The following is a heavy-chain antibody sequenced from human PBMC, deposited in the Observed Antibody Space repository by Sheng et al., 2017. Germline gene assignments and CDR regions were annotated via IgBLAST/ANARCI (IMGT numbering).Heavy chain of an antibody. V-gene: IGHV3-30*04. Sequence: AQLVESGGGVVQPGRSLRLSCATSGFTFNTYAMHWVRQTPGKGLEWVAVISYDGTDQYYADAVKGRFTVSRDNSKNTLFLQLTSLTVEDTAVYYCARDAGEDYYLFYYFALWGQGTLVTVSS. J-gene: IGHJ4*02. CDR2: ISYDGTDQ. CDR1: GFTFNTYA. D-gene: IGHD1-26*01. CDR3: ARDAGEDYYLFYYFAL.